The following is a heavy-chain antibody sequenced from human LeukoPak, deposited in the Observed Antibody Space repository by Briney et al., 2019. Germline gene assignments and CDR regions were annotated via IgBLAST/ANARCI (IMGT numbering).Heavy chain of an antibody. D-gene: IGHD3-10*01. V-gene: IGHV3-48*01. CDR1: GFNFDEYA. J-gene: IGHJ4*02. Sequence: GGSLRLSCVASGFNFDEYAMNWFRQAPGKGLEWISCIYRDSSVIHYADSVRGRFTVSRDNAKNSVYLQMNSLRAEDTAVYFCARYGSGSNYRDPFDSWGQGTLVTVSS. CDR2: IYRDSSVI. CDR3: ARYGSGSNYRDPFDS.